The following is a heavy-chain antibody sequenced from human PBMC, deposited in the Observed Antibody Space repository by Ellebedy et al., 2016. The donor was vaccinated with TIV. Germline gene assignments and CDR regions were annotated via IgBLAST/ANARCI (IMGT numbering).Heavy chain of an antibody. V-gene: IGHV3-48*02. Sequence: GGSLRLSXSVSGFTLSGYSMNWVRQAPGKGLEWVSYISSSGSTRYYADSVKGRFSISRDDSQNTLYLQMNSLRDEDTVVYYCAKRRATTGSGMDVWGQGTAVTVSS. J-gene: IGHJ6*02. CDR1: GFTLSGYS. CDR3: AKRRATTGSGMDV. CDR2: ISSSGSTR. D-gene: IGHD1-1*01.